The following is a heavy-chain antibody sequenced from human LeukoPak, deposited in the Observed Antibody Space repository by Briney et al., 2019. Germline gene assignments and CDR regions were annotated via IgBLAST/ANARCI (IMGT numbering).Heavy chain of an antibody. V-gene: IGHV3-7*01. CDR3: ARDGGITIFGVVNYYYYMDV. J-gene: IGHJ6*03. CDR1: GFTFSSYW. Sequence: GGSLRLSCAASGFTFSSYWMSWVRQAPGKGLEWVANIKQDGSEKYYVDSVKGRFTISRENAKNSLYLQMNSLRAEDTAVYYCARDGGITIFGVVNYYYYMDVWGKGTTVTVSS. D-gene: IGHD3-3*01. CDR2: IKQDGSEK.